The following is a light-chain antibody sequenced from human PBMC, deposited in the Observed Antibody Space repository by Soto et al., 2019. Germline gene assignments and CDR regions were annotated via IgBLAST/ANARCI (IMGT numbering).Light chain of an antibody. CDR1: QPITHF. CDR2: AAS. J-gene: IGKJ1*01. Sequence: DIQMTQSPSSLSASVGARVTITCRASQPITHFLNWYQQKPGKAPKLLIYAASNLQSGVPSRFSGSGSETDFTLTISSLQPEDFATYFCQQTYSSPPTFGQGTKVGIK. CDR3: QQTYSSPPT. V-gene: IGKV1-39*01.